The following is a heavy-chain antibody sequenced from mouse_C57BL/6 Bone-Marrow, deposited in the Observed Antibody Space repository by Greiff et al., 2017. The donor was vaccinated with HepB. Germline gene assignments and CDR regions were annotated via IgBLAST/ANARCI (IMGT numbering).Heavy chain of an antibody. CDR1: GYSFTGYY. V-gene: IGHV1-42*01. CDR3: ASYYDYDGFDY. Sequence: EVQLQQSGPELVKPGASVKISCKASGYSFTGYYMNWVKQSPEKSLEWIGEINPSTGGTTYNQKFKAKATLTVDKSSSTAYMQLKSLTSEDSAVYYCASYYDYDGFDYWGQGTTLTVSS. D-gene: IGHD2-4*01. J-gene: IGHJ2*01. CDR2: INPSTGGT.